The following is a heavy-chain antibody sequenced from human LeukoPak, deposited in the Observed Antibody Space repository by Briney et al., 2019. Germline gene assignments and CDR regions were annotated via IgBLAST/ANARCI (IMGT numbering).Heavy chain of an antibody. CDR2: IYYSGST. CDR3: ARGLVVVAATYDY. Sequence: SETLSLTCTVSGGSISNYYWSWIRQPPGKRLEWIGYIYYSGSTNYNPSLKSRVTISVDTSKNQFSLKLSSVTAADTAVYYCARGLVVVAATYDYWGQGTLVTVSS. J-gene: IGHJ4*02. V-gene: IGHV4-59*12. D-gene: IGHD2-15*01. CDR1: GGSISNYY.